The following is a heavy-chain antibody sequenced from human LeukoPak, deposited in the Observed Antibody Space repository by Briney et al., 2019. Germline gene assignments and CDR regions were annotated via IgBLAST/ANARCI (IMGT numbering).Heavy chain of an antibody. V-gene: IGHV1-69*13. J-gene: IGHJ6*03. D-gene: IGHD6-19*01. CDR3: ASGMAVAGIDYYYMDV. Sequence: ASVKVSCKASGGTFSSYAISWVRQAPGQGLEWMGGIIPIFGTANYAQKFQGRVTITADESTSTAYMELSSLRSEDTAVYYCASGMAVAGIDYYYMDVWGKGTTVTVSS. CDR1: GGTFSSYA. CDR2: IIPIFGTA.